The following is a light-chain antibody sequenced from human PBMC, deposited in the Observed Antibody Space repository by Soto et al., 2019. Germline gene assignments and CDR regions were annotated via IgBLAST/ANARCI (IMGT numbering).Light chain of an antibody. CDR2: DVS. CDR3: SSYTSSSTRHV. V-gene: IGLV2-14*01. CDR1: SSDVGGYNY. Sequence: QSALTQPASVSGSPGQSITISCTGTSSDVGGYNYVSWYQQHPGKAPKHMIYDVSNRPSGISNRFSGSKSGNTASLTISGLQAEDEADYYCSSYTSSSTRHVFGTGTKLTVL. J-gene: IGLJ1*01.